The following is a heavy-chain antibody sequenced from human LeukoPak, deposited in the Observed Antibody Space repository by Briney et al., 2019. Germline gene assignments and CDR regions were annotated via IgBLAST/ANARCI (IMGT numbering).Heavy chain of an antibody. CDR2: ISAYNGNT. V-gene: IGHV1-18*01. Sequence: GASVKVSCKASGYTFTSYGISWVRQAPGQGLEWMGWISAYNGNTNYAQKIKDRFTMTTDTSTSTAYMELRSLRSDDTAVYYCARAYYYDSSGYYYGESFDYWGQGTLVTVSS. J-gene: IGHJ4*02. CDR1: GYTFTSYG. CDR3: ARAYYYDSSGYYYGESFDY. D-gene: IGHD3-22*01.